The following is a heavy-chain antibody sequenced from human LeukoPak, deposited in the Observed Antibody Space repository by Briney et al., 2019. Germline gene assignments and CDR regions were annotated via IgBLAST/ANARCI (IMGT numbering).Heavy chain of an antibody. Sequence: ASVKVSCKASGYTFTSYAMHWVRQAPGQRLEWMGWINAGNGNTKYSQKFQGRVTITRDTSASTAYMELSSLRSEDTAVYYCARVVHAYYDFWSGHGNAFDIWGQGTVVTVSS. CDR2: INAGNGNT. D-gene: IGHD3-3*01. V-gene: IGHV1-3*01. CDR3: ARVVHAYYDFWSGHGNAFDI. CDR1: GYTFTSYA. J-gene: IGHJ3*02.